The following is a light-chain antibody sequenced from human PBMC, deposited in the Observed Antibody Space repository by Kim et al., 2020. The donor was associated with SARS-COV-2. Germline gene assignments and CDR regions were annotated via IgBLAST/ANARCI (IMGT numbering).Light chain of an antibody. J-gene: IGKJ1*01. CDR2: GAF. V-gene: IGKV1-17*01. CDR3: LQHNTYPWA. CDR1: QDIKND. Sequence: DIQMTQSPSSLSASVGDRVTITCRASQDIKNDLGWFQQKPGKVPKRLIYGAFSLQSGVPSRFSGSRSGTEFTLIISSLQPEDFATYYCLQHNTYPWAFGQGTKVDIK.